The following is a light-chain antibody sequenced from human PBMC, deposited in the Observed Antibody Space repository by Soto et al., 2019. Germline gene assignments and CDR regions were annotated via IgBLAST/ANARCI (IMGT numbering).Light chain of an antibody. CDR2: GAS. J-gene: IGKJ1*01. CDR1: QSVRKNY. CDR3: QQYGSSGT. Sequence: FLTQSPATLSWSPGERATLSCRASQSVRKNYSAWYQQRPGHAPRLLIYGASNRATGIPDSLSGSASGTDFPLTISRLAPEDSAVYYCQQYGSSGTFGQGTKVDI. V-gene: IGKV3-20*01.